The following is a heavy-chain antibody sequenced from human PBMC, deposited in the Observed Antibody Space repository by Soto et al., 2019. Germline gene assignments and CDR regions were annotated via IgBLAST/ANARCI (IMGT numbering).Heavy chain of an antibody. V-gene: IGHV4-34*01. CDR1: GGSFSGYY. CDR3: ARRGIAAAGKYFDY. Sequence: SETLSLTCAVYGGSFSGYYWSWIRQPPGKGLEWIGEINHSGSTNYNPSHKSRVTISVDTSKNQFSLKLSSVTAADTAVYYCARRGIAAAGKYFDYWGQGTLVTVSS. CDR2: INHSGST. D-gene: IGHD6-13*01. J-gene: IGHJ4*02.